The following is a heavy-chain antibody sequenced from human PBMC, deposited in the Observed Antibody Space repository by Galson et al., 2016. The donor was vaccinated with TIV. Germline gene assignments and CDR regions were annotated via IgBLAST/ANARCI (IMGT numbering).Heavy chain of an antibody. J-gene: IGHJ4*02. Sequence: ETLSLTCSVSGGSINNYYWSWIRQPPEKGLEWIGFIYDSGSTNYNPSLKSRVTMSLDTSKNQFSLKLTTVTAADTAVYYCARRRGYSNGQVDYWGQGTLVTVSS. CDR1: GGSINNYY. CDR3: ARRRGYSNGQVDY. CDR2: IYDSGST. V-gene: IGHV4-59*08. D-gene: IGHD5-18*01.